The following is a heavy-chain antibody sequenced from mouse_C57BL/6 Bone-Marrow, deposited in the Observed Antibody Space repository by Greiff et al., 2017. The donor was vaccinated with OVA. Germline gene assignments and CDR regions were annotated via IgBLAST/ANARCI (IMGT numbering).Heavy chain of an antibody. Sequence: EVQLVESGGGLVQPKGSLKLSCAASGFSFNTYAMNWVRQAPGKGLEWVARIRSKSNNYATYYADSVKDRLTISRDDSERMLYLQMNNLKTEDTAMYYCVRTDDYGNAMDYWGQGTSVTVSS. J-gene: IGHJ4*01. D-gene: IGHD2-4*01. V-gene: IGHV10-1*01. CDR3: VRTDDYGNAMDY. CDR1: GFSFNTYA. CDR2: IRSKSNNYAT.